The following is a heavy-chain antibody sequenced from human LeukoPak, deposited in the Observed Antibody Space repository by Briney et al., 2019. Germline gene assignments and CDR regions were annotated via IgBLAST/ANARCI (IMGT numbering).Heavy chain of an antibody. CDR3: SREGYCGSTSCPQDH. Sequence: ASVKVSCKASGYTFTDYFIDWVRQAPGQGLEWMGWIKPDTGDTSYAQKFQGRVTMTSDTSISTAYMDMGRLRSDDTALYYCSREGYCGSTSCPQDHWGQGTLVAVSS. J-gene: IGHJ4*02. V-gene: IGHV1-2*02. CDR1: GYTFTDYF. D-gene: IGHD2-15*01. CDR2: IKPDTGDT.